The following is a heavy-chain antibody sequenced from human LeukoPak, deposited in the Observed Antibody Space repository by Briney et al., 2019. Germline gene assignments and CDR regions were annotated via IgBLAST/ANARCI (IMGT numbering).Heavy chain of an antibody. J-gene: IGHJ4*02. CDR3: AKGPGKDNCYYFDY. CDR2: IRFDGSDK. V-gene: IGHV3-30*02. D-gene: IGHD2-21*01. CDR1: GFTFSNYG. Sequence: GGSLRLSCAASGFTFSNYGMYWVRQAPGKGLEWVSFIRFDGSDKYYADSVRGRFTISRDNSKNTLSLQMNSLRTEDSALYYCAKGPGKDNCYYFDYWGQGTLVTVSS.